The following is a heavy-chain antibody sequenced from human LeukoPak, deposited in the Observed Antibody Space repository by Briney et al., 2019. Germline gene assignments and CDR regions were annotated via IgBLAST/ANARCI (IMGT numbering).Heavy chain of an antibody. CDR1: GVTLSDHH. CDR2: TRNKARGYTT. CDR3: ARDGGEGDNSAFNI. V-gene: IGHV3-72*01. Sequence: GGSLRLSCAASGVTLSDHHMDWVRQAPGKGLEWVGRTRNKARGYTTEYAASVRGRFTISRDDSKTLVYLQMKSLKTEDTAVYFCARDGGEGDNSAFNIWGQGTVVTVSS. D-gene: IGHD3-16*01. J-gene: IGHJ3*02.